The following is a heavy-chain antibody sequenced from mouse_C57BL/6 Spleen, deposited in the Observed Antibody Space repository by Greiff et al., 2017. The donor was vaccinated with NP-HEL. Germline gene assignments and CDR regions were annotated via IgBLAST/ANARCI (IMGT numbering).Heavy chain of an antibody. J-gene: IGHJ4*01. Sequence: EVKLVESGGGLVQPGGSLSLSCAASGFTFTDYYMSWVRQPPGKALEWLGFIRNKANGYTTEYSASVKGRFTISRDNSQSILYLQMNALRAECSATYYMARYPLDSYYYAMNYWGQGTSITVS. CDR3: ARYPLDSYYYAMNY. D-gene: IGHD1-1*01. V-gene: IGHV7-3*01. CDR2: IRNKANGYTT. CDR1: GFTFTDYY.